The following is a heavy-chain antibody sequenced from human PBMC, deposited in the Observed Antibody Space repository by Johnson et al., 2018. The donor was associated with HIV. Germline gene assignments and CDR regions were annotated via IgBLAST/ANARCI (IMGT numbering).Heavy chain of an antibody. CDR2: IYSGGST. CDR1: GFTVSSNY. D-gene: IGHD6-19*01. Sequence: EVQLVESGGGLVQPGGSLRLSCAASGFTVSSNYMSWVRQAPGKGLEWVSVIYSGGSTYYADSVKGRFTISRDNSKNTLYLQMNSLRAEDTAVYYCAKSSGCGHDAFDIWGQGTMVTVSS. CDR3: AKSSGCGHDAFDI. J-gene: IGHJ3*02. V-gene: IGHV3-66*02.